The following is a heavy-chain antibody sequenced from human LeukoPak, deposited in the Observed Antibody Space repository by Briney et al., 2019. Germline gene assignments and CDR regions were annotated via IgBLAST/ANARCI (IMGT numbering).Heavy chain of an antibody. CDR3: TRSPALRYFDWFPYYFDY. J-gene: IGHJ4*02. D-gene: IGHD3-9*01. CDR1: GFTFSSYA. V-gene: IGHV3-49*04. CDR2: IRSKAYGGTT. Sequence: PGGSLRLSCAASGFTFSSYAMSWVRQAPGKGLEWVGFIRSKAYGGTTEYAASVKGRFTISRDDSKSIAYLQMNGLKTEDTAVYYCTRSPALRYFDWFPYYFDYWGQGTLVTVSS.